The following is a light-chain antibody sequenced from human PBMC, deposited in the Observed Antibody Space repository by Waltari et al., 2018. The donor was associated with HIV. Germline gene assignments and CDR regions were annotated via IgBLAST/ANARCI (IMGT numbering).Light chain of an antibody. V-gene: IGLV1-40*01. CDR1: SSNIGAGYD. J-gene: IGLJ2*01. CDR2: ANI. Sequence: QSVLTQPPSVSGAPGQRVTISCTGSSSNIGAGYDVHWYPQLPGTAPKLLIYANIKRPSGVPDRFSGAKSGSSASLAITGLQAEDEAHYYCQSFDSSLTTSGVIFGGGTKLTVL. CDR3: QSFDSSLTTSGVI.